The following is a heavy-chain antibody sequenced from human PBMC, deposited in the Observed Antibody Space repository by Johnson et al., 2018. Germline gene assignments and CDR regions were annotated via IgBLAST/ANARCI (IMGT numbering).Heavy chain of an antibody. CDR1: GFTVSSNF. CDR2: IFSDGTT. Sequence: EVQLVESGGGLIQPGGSLRLSCAASGFTVSSNFMNWVRQAPGKGLEWVSIIFSDGTTYYADSVKGRFTVSRDHSKNTLYLQMNSLGAEETAVYYCASDHGVVGAGSRHYCGMDVWGQGTTVTVSS. V-gene: IGHV3-53*01. J-gene: IGHJ6*02. CDR3: ASDHGVVGAGSRHYCGMDV. D-gene: IGHD2-15*01.